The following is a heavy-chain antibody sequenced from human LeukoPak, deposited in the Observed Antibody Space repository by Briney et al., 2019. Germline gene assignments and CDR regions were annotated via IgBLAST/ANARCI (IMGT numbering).Heavy chain of an antibody. CDR2: TRYDGTNK. D-gene: IGHD1-26*01. Sequence: GGSLRLSCAASGFTFSSYGMHWVRQAPGKGLEWVTFTRYDGTNKYYADSVKGRFAISRDNSKNTLYLQMNSLRAEDTAVYYCAKGASGELLEFDYWGQGTLVTVSS. CDR1: GFTFSSYG. V-gene: IGHV3-30*02. CDR3: AKGASGELLEFDY. J-gene: IGHJ4*02.